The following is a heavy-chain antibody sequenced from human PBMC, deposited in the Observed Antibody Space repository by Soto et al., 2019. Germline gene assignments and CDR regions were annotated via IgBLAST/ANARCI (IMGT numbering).Heavy chain of an antibody. CDR1: GFTFSSYA. V-gene: IGHV3-23*01. D-gene: IGHD6-13*01. CDR2: ISGSGGST. Sequence: EVQLLESGGGLVQPGGSLRLSCAASGFTFSSYAMSWVRQAPGKGLEWVSAISGSGGSTYYADSVKGRFTISRDNSKNTLYLHMNSLRAEDTAVYYCAKDNKIADAFDIWGQGTMVTVSS. J-gene: IGHJ3*02. CDR3: AKDNKIADAFDI.